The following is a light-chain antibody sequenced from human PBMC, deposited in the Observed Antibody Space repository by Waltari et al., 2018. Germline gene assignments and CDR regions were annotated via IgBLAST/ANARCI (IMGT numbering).Light chain of an antibody. CDR1: SGHSSNA. V-gene: IGLV4-69*01. CDR2: VNSDGSH. J-gene: IGLJ3*02. Sequence: QLVLTQSPSASAPLGAPVKLTCPLRSGHSSNAIAWLQQQSEKGPRYLMKVNSDGSHSKGDEIPDRFSGSSSGAERYLTISSLQSEDEADYYCQTGGHGTWVFGGGTKLTVL. CDR3: QTGGHGTWV.